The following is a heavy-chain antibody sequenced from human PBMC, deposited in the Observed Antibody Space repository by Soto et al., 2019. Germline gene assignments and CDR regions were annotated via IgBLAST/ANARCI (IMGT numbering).Heavy chain of an antibody. J-gene: IGHJ3*02. CDR3: AKAIKKGDDFWSGYRDAFDM. CDR2: ISWNSGSK. CDR1: GFTFDDYA. Sequence: EVQLVESGGGLVQSGRSLRLSCAGSGFTFDDYAMHWVRQAPGKGLEWVSGISWNSGSKGYADSVKGRFTISRDNAKNSLYLQMNSLRPEDTAFYYCAKAIKKGDDFWSGYRDAFDMWGQGTMVTVSS. D-gene: IGHD3-3*01. V-gene: IGHV3-9*01.